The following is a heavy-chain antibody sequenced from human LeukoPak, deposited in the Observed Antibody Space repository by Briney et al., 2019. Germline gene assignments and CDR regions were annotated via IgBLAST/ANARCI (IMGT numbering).Heavy chain of an antibody. CDR2: IYYSGST. CDR1: GGSISSGGYY. J-gene: IGHJ6*02. V-gene: IGHV4-31*03. CDR3: ARRGYCSSTSCQRRGYYYYGMDV. D-gene: IGHD2-2*01. Sequence: PSETLSLTCTVSGGSISSGGYYWSWIRQHPGKGLEWIGYIYYSGSTYYNPSLKSRVTISVDTSKNQFSLKLSSVTAADTAVYYCARRGYCSSTSCQRRGYYYYGMDVWGQGTTVTVSS.